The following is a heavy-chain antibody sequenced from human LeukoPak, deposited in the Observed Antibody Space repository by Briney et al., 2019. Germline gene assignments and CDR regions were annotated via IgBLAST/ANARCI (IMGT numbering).Heavy chain of an antibody. CDR2: MNPNSGNT. V-gene: IGHV1-8*01. J-gene: IGHJ6*03. D-gene: IGHD3-10*01. Sequence: ASVKVSCKASGYTFTSYDINWVRQATGQGLEWMGWMNPNSGNTGYAQKFQGRVTMTRNASISTAYMELSSLGSEDTAVYYCARGYGSGSYYYLVPYYYYYMDVWGKGTTVTISS. CDR1: GYTFTSYD. CDR3: ARGYGSGSYYYLVPYYYYYMDV.